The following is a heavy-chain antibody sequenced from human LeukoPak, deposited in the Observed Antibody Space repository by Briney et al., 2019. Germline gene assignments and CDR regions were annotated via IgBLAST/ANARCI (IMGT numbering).Heavy chain of an antibody. D-gene: IGHD3-22*01. J-gene: IGHJ4*02. CDR1: GFTFSTYA. V-gene: IGHV3-23*01. CDR3: AKANYYDSSGYYENLDY. Sequence: GGSLRLSCAASGFTFSTYAMSWVRQAPGKGLEWVSAVRGSGSDTYYADSVKGRFTISRDNSKNTLYLQMNSLRAEDTAVYYCAKANYYDSSGYYENLDYWGQGTLVTVSP. CDR2: VRGSGSDT.